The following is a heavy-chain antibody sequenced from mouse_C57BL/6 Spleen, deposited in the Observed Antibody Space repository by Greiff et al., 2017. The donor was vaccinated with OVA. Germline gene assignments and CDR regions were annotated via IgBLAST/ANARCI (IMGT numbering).Heavy chain of an antibody. Sequence: QVQLKQSGAELVRPGASVTLSCKASGYTFTDYEMHWVKQTPVHGLEWIGAIDPETGGPAYKQKFNGKAILTADKSSSTAYMELRSLTSEYSAVYYCTRSITEDYWGQGTTLTVSS. D-gene: IGHD1-1*01. J-gene: IGHJ2*01. V-gene: IGHV1-15*01. CDR3: TRSITEDY. CDR2: IDPETGGP. CDR1: GYTFTDYE.